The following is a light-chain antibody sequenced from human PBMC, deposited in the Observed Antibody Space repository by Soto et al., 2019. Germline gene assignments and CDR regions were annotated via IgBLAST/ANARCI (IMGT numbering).Light chain of an antibody. CDR3: QQYNNWLPIT. J-gene: IGKJ5*01. CDR2: GAY. V-gene: IGKV3-15*01. Sequence: EIVLTQSPATLSVSPGERATLSCRASQSVSSNLAWYQQKPGQAPTLLIYGAYTRANGIPARFSGSGSGTEFTLTISSLQSEDLAVYYCQQYNNWLPITFGQGTRVEIK. CDR1: QSVSSN.